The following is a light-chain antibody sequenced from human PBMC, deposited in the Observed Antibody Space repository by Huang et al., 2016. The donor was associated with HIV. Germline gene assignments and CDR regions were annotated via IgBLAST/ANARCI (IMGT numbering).Light chain of an antibody. J-gene: IGKJ1*01. CDR3: LQYYSVPQT. Sequence: DIVMTQSPDSLAVSPGERATINCKSSQTVLYSLNKKNSLDWFQQKPERPPKLLIYWATTRESGVPGRFSGSGSGTDFTLTINNLQAEDVAVYFCLQYYSVPQTFGHGTKVEIK. CDR1: QTVLYSLNKKNS. V-gene: IGKV4-1*01. CDR2: WAT.